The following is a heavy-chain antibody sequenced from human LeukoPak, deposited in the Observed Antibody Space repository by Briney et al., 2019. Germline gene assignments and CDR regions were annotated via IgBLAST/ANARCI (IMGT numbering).Heavy chain of an antibody. J-gene: IGHJ4*02. V-gene: IGHV1-69*05. D-gene: IGHD6-13*01. Sequence: SVKVSCKASGGTFSSYVISWVRQAPGQGLEWMGGIIPIFGTANYAQKFQGRVTITTDESTSTAYMELSSLRSEDTAVYYCAGSLRSSSWYVGVYWGQGTLVTVSS. CDR2: IIPIFGTA. CDR1: GGTFSSYV. CDR3: AGSLRSSSWYVGVY.